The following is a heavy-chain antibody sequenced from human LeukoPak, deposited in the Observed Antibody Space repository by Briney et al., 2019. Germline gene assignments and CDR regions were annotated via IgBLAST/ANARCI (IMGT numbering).Heavy chain of an antibody. CDR2: FDPEDGET. Sequence: GASVKVSCKVSGYTLTELSMHWVRQAPGKGLEWMGGFDPEDGETIYAQKFQGRVTMTEDTSTDTAYMELSSLRSEDTAVYYCARSEGYCSGGSCPDRRYYYYYYYMDVWGKGTTVAVSS. CDR3: ARSEGYCSGGSCPDRRYYYYYYYMDV. J-gene: IGHJ6*03. CDR1: GYTLTELS. D-gene: IGHD2-15*01. V-gene: IGHV1-24*01.